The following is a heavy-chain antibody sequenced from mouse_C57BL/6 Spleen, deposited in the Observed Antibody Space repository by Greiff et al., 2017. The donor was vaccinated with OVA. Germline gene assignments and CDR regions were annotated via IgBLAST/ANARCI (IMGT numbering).Heavy chain of an antibody. V-gene: IGHV5-4*01. Sequence: EVQRVESGGGLVKPGGSLKLSCAASGFTFSSYAMSWVRQTPEKRLEWVATISDGGSYTYYPDNVKGRFTISRDNAKNNLYLQMSHLKSEDTAMYYCAIYYGNYFDYWGQGTTLTVSS. CDR2: ISDGGSYT. J-gene: IGHJ2*01. CDR3: AIYYGNYFDY. D-gene: IGHD2-1*01. CDR1: GFTFSSYA.